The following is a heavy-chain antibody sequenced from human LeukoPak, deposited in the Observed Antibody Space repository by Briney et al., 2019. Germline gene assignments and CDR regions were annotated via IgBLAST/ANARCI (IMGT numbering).Heavy chain of an antibody. CDR1: GFTFSRYR. CDR3: ARDIDTGKFDY. CDR2: ISTGSSTI. D-gene: IGHD2-15*01. Sequence: GGSLRLSCAASGFTFSRYRMNWVRQAPGKGLERVSHISTGSSTIYYADSVKGRFTISRDDAKNSLYLQMNSLRAEDTAVYYCARDIDTGKFDYWGQGTLVTVSS. J-gene: IGHJ4*02. V-gene: IGHV3-48*01.